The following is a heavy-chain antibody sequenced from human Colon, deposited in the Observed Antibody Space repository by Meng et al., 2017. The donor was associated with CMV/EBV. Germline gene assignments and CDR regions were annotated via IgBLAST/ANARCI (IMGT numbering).Heavy chain of an antibody. CDR2: INAGRGDT. J-gene: IGHJ5*02. CDR3: PKNRAYSSSSGDWFDP. CDR1: GCIFDTYA. D-gene: IGHD6-6*01. Sequence: GESLKISWAASGCIFDTYAMSWVRQAPGKGLEWVSTINAGRGDTYYADSVKGRCTISRDNSKNTVYLQLSGLTTEDTALYYWPKNRAYSSSSGDWFDPWGQGTLVTVSS. V-gene: IGHV3-23*01.